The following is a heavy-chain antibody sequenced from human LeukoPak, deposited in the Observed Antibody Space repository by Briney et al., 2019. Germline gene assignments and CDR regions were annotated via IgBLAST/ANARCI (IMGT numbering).Heavy chain of an antibody. D-gene: IGHD6-13*01. J-gene: IGHJ5*02. CDR1: GYTFTSYY. CDR2: INPSGGST. CDR3: ARDTVAAAGRDIHWFDP. Sequence: ASVKVSCKASGYTFTSYYMHWVRQAPGQGLEWMGIINPSGGSTSYAQKFQGRDTMTRDMSTSTVYMELSSLRSEDTAVYYCARDTVAAAGRDIHWFDPWGQGTLVTVSS. V-gene: IGHV1-46*01.